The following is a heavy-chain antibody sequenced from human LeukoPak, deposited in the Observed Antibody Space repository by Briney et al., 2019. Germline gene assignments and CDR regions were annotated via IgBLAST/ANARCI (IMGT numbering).Heavy chain of an antibody. CDR3: ARLSYDFWSGYYLDY. J-gene: IGHJ4*02. CDR1: GYSFTSYS. CDR2: IYPGDSDT. D-gene: IGHD3-3*01. V-gene: IGHV5-51*01. Sequence: GESLKISCKGSGYSFTSYSIGWVRQMPGKGLEWMGIIYPGDSDTRYSPSFQGQVTISADKSISTAYLQWSSLKASDTAMYYCARLSYDFWSGYYLDYWGQGTLVTVSS.